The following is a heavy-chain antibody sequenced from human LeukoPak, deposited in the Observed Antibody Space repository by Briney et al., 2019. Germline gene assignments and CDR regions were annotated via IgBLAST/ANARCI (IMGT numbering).Heavy chain of an antibody. J-gene: IGHJ6*03. Sequence: ASVKVSCKASGYTFTSYGISWVRQAPGQGLEWMGWISAYNGNTNYSQKLQGRVTMTTDTSTSTAYMELRSLRSDDTAVYYCARDQRYYYYMDVWGKGTTVTVSS. D-gene: IGHD6-25*01. CDR3: ARDQRYYYYMDV. V-gene: IGHV1-18*01. CDR1: GYTFTSYG. CDR2: ISAYNGNT.